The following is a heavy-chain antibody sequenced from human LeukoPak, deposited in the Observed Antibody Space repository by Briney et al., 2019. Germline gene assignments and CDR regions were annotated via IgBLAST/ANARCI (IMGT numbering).Heavy chain of an antibody. V-gene: IGHV4-39*01. D-gene: IGHD3-9*01. Sequence: SETLSLTCTVSGGSISTHFWSWIRQPPGKGLEWIASIYHSGSTYYNPSLKSRVTISVHTSKNQFSLRLTSVTAADTAVYYCARHAFDWRTDYWGQGTLVTVSP. CDR3: ARHAFDWRTDY. CDR1: GGSISTHF. CDR2: IYHSGST. J-gene: IGHJ4*02.